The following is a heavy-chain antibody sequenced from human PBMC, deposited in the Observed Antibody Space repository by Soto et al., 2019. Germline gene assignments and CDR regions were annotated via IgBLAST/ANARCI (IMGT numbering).Heavy chain of an antibody. Sequence: SQTLSLTFAISGDSVSSNSSAWNCIRQSPSRGLEWLGRTYYRSKLYNDYAVSVKSRITINPDTSKNQFSLQLNSVTPEDTAVYYCARDRSSGWYREFWFDPWGQGTLVTVSS. D-gene: IGHD6-19*01. J-gene: IGHJ5*02. CDR1: GDSVSSNSSA. V-gene: IGHV6-1*01. CDR3: ARDRSSGWYREFWFDP. CDR2: TYYRSKLYN.